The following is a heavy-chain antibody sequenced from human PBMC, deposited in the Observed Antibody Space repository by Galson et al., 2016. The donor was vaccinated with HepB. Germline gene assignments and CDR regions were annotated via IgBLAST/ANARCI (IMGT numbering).Heavy chain of an antibody. CDR3: AKDDFWSGYSRSGLDY. CDR1: GLTFSRYA. Sequence: SLRLSCAASGLTFSRYAMTWVRQAPGKGLEWVSTINNGGATYCGDSVKGRFIISRDNSKNTLYLQMNNLRAEDTAMYYCAKDDFWSGYSRSGLDYWGQGTLVTVSS. D-gene: IGHD3-3*01. CDR2: INNGGAT. J-gene: IGHJ4*02. V-gene: IGHV3-23*01.